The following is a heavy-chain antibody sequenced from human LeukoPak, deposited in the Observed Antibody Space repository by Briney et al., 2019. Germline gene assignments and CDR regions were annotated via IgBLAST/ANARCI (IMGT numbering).Heavy chain of an antibody. CDR1: GFTFSSNW. CDR2: IKQDGSEK. J-gene: IGHJ4*02. CDR3: ARDWRSASCFLY. D-gene: IGHD2-2*01. Sequence: GGSLRLSCAASGFTFSSNWMSWVRQAPGKALEWVANIKQDGSEKYYVDSVKGRFTISRDNAKNSLYLQMNSLRAEDTAVHYCARDWRSASCFLYWGQGTLVTVSS. V-gene: IGHV3-7*01.